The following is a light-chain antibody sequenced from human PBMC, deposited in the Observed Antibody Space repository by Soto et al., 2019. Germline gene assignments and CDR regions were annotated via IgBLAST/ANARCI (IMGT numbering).Light chain of an antibody. CDR3: QTWGTGIHVV. CDR2: LNSDGRH. V-gene: IGLV4-69*01. CDR1: SGHSSYA. J-gene: IGLJ2*01. Sequence: QSVLTQSPSASASLGASVKLTCTLSSGHSSYAIAWHQQQPEKGPRYLMKLNSDGRHSKGDGIPDRFSGSSSGAERYLTFSSLQSEDEADYYCQTWGTGIHVVFGGGTKLTVL.